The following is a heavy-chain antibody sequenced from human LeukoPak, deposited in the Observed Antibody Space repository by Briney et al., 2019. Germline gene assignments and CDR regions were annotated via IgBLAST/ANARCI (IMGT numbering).Heavy chain of an antibody. CDR3: AKGTSGIIAGGHDYYMDV. D-gene: IGHD6-13*01. V-gene: IGHV3-23*01. J-gene: IGHJ6*03. CDR2: ISGSGSST. Sequence: GGSLRLSCAASGFTFSNYAMSWVRQAPGKGLEWVSVISGSGSSTYYADSVKGRFTISRDNSKNALYLQMISLRPEDTAVYFCAKGTSGIIAGGHDYYMDVWGKGTTVTISS. CDR1: GFTFSNYA.